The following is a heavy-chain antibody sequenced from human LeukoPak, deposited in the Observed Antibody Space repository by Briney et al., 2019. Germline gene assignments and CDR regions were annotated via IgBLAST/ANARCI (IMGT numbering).Heavy chain of an antibody. J-gene: IGHJ4*02. CDR1: GFTFSSYA. V-gene: IGHV3-23*01. CDR2: ISGSGGST. CDR3: AKDLGFTYYYGSGSYYNRPFDY. Sequence: PGGSLRLSCAASGFTFSSYAMSWVRQAPGKGPEWVSAISGSGGSTYYADSVKGRFTISRDNSKNTLYLQMNSLRAEDTAVYYCAKDLGFTYYYGSGSYYNRPFDYWGQGTLVTVSS. D-gene: IGHD3-10*01.